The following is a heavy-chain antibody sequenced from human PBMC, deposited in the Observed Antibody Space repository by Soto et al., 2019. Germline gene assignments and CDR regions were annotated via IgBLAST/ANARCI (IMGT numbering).Heavy chain of an antibody. CDR2: IIPVLGVE. V-gene: IGHV1-69*02. Sequence: QVQLVRSGAEVKNPGSSVKVSCKGSGDTFTRSVISWVRQVPGQRLEWMGRIIPVLGVENHAQNFQGRVTVTADKSTSTAYLALNSLKSEDTAIYYCASSTTGVYVFHDWGQGPLVTVSS. J-gene: IGHJ4*02. CDR1: GDTFTRSV. CDR3: ASSTTGVYVFHD. D-gene: IGHD1-1*01.